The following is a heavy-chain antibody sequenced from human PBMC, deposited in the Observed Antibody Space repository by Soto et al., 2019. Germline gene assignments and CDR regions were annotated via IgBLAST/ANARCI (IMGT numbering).Heavy chain of an antibody. J-gene: IGHJ6*02. CDR2: IYSSGGT. CDR1: GGSIISYY. CDR3: ARGAAAGVDYGMDV. V-gene: IGHV4-4*07. Sequence: PSETLSLTCTVSGGSIISYYWSWIRQPAGKGLEWIGRIYSSGGTNYNPSLESRVTMSVDTSKKRFSLKLNSVTAADTAVYYCARGAAAGVDYGMDVWGQGTTVTVSS. D-gene: IGHD6-13*01.